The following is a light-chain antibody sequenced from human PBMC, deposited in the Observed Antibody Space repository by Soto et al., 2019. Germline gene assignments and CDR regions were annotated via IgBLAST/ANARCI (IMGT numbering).Light chain of an antibody. CDR2: VAS. Sequence: DIQLTQSPSFLSASVGDRVTITCRASQGISSYLAWYQQKPGKAPKLLIYVASTLQSGVPSRFSGSGSGTEFTLKISSLQPEDFATYYCQQLDNYPRTFGQGTKVEIK. CDR1: QGISSY. J-gene: IGKJ1*01. CDR3: QQLDNYPRT. V-gene: IGKV1-9*01.